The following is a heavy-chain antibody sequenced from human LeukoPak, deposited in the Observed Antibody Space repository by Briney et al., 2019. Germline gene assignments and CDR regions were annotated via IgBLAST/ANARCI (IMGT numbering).Heavy chain of an antibody. CDR2: IYHSGST. CDR3: ARETYYYDSSGYYPPGLFDY. Sequence: SETLSLTCTVSGYSISSGYYWGWIRQPPGKGLEWIGSIYHSGSTYYNPSLKSRVTISLDTSKNQFSLKLSSVTAADTAVYYCARETYYYDSSGYYPPGLFDYWGQGTLVTVSS. V-gene: IGHV4-38-2*02. J-gene: IGHJ4*02. CDR1: GYSISSGYY. D-gene: IGHD3-22*01.